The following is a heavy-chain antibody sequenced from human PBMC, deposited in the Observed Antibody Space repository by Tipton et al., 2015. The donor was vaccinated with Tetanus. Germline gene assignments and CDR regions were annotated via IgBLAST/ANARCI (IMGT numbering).Heavy chain of an antibody. V-gene: IGHV4-59*02. J-gene: IGHJ4*02. D-gene: IGHD2-2*01. CDR2: VYYTGST. CDR1: GDSVSGYY. CDR3: AREVPAAGHFDS. Sequence: SLTCTVSGDSVSGYYWSWIRQPPGKGLEWIGYVYYTGSTNHNPSLKSRVTISMDRSKNQISLQLTSVTAADTAIYYCAREVPAAGHFDSWGQGTLVTVSS.